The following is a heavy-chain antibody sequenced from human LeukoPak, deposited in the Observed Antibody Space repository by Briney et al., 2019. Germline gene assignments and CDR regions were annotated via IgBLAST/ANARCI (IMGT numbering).Heavy chain of an antibody. D-gene: IGHD6-13*01. CDR1: GGSISSGSYY. J-gene: IGHJ5*02. CDR2: IYTSGST. CDR3: ARVIAAAGTYWFDP. V-gene: IGHV4-61*02. Sequence: PSQTLSLTCTVSGGSISSGSYYGSWVRQPAGKGLEWIGRIYTSGSTNYNPSLKSRDPISVATSKNQFSLKLSSVTAADTAVYYCARVIAAAGTYWFDPWGQGTLVTVSS.